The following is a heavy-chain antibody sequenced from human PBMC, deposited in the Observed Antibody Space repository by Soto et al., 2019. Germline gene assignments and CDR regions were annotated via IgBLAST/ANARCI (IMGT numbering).Heavy chain of an antibody. Sequence: QVQLVQSGAEVKKPGSSVKVSCKASGGTFSSYTISWVRQAPGQGLEWMGRIIPILGIANYAQKFQGRVTITADKSTSTAYMELSSLRSEDTAVYYCARSCYDIDFDYWGQGTLVTVSS. J-gene: IGHJ4*02. CDR1: GGTFSSYT. CDR2: IIPILGIA. D-gene: IGHD5-12*01. CDR3: ARSCYDIDFDY. V-gene: IGHV1-69*02.